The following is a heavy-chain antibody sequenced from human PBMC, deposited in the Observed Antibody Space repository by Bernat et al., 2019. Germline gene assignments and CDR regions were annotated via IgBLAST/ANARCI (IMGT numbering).Heavy chain of an antibody. V-gene: IGHV3-15*01. J-gene: IGHJ3*02. CDR1: GFTFSNAW. CDR2: IKSKTDGGTT. Sequence: VQLVESGGGVVQPGRSLRLSCAASGFTFSNAWMSWVRQAPGKGLEWVGRIKSKTDGGTTDYAAPVKGRFTISRDDSKNTLYLQMNSLKTEDTAVYYCTTENDMGDFWSGLPGGIWGQGTMVTVSS. CDR3: TTENDMGDFWSGLPGGI. D-gene: IGHD3-3*01.